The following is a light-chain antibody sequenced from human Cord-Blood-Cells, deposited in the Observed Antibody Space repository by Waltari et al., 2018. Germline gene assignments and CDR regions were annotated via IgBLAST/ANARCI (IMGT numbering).Light chain of an antibody. V-gene: IGKV3-11*01. CDR3: QRRSNWPPIA. Sequence: EIVLTQSPATLSLSPGERATLSGTDSQRVSSYLARYQQKPGQAPRLLIYDASNRATVIPARFSGSGSRTDFTLTISSLDPEDFAVYYCQRRSNWPPIAFGQGTRLEIK. J-gene: IGKJ5*01. CDR1: QRVSSY. CDR2: DAS.